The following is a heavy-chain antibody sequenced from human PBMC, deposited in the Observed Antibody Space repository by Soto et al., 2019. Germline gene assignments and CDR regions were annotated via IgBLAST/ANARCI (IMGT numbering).Heavy chain of an antibody. CDR1: GFTFSSYA. V-gene: IGHV3-23*01. CDR3: AKCGASNTCIPTGFDP. J-gene: IGHJ5*02. CDR2: ISGSGDSK. D-gene: IGHD2-15*01. Sequence: GGSLRLSCAASGFTFSSYALSWVRQGPGKGLEWVSGISGSGDSKHYSDSLKGRFTISRDNFRDTLYVQMNSLRAEDTAMYYCAKCGASNTCIPTGFDPWGPGTLVTVS.